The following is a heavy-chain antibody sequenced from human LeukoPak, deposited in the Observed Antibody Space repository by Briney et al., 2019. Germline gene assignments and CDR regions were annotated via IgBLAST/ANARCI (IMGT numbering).Heavy chain of an antibody. V-gene: IGHV1-69*13. CDR3: ARDPIAVAGRGDDNWFDP. CDR2: IIPIFGTA. CDR1: GGTFSSYA. J-gene: IGHJ5*02. D-gene: IGHD6-19*01. Sequence: GASVKVSCKASGGTFSSYAISWGRQAPGQGLEWMGGIIPIFGTANYAQKFQGRVTITADESTSTAYMELSSLRSEDTAVYYCARDPIAVAGRGDDNWFDPWGQGTLVTVSS.